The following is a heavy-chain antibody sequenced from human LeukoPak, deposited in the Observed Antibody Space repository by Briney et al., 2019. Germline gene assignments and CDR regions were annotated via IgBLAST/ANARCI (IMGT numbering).Heavy chain of an antibody. D-gene: IGHD4-17*01. CDR1: GYSISSGYY. V-gene: IGHV4-38-2*02. Sequence: SETLSLTCTVSGYSISSGYYWGWIRQPPGKGLEWIGSIYHSGSTYYNPSLKSRVTISVDTSKNQFSLKLSSVTAADTAVYYCARDADYGDYVCFDYWGQGTLVTVSS. CDR2: IYHSGST. J-gene: IGHJ4*02. CDR3: ARDADYGDYVCFDY.